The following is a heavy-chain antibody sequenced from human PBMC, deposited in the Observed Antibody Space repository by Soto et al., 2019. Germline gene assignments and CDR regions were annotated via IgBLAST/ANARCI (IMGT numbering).Heavy chain of an antibody. CDR1: GASVSTGVYY. CDR3: AGAVSDFDVRRYRTSYFDH. D-gene: IGHD3-10*02. Sequence: SETLSLTCTVSGASVSTGVYYWTWIRQHPGKGLEWIGYIDNSGSTYYNPSLIGRVDISVDTSKNEFSLNLQSLTAADTAFYYCAGAVSDFDVRRYRTSYFDHWDQGILVTVSS. J-gene: IGHJ4*02. CDR2: IDNSGST. V-gene: IGHV4-31*03.